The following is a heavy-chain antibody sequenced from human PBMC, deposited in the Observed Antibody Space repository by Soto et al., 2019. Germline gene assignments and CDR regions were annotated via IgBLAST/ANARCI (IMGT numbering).Heavy chain of an antibody. D-gene: IGHD2-15*01. CDR1: GGSIRSYY. V-gene: IGHV4-59*08. CDR3: ARRYGGTFDY. J-gene: IGHJ4*02. CDR2: IYYSGST. Sequence: PSETLSLTCTFSGGSIRSYYWSLIRQPPGKGLEWIGYIYYSGSTNYNPSLKSRVTISVDTSKNQFSLKLSSVTAADTAVYYCARRYGGTFDYWGQGTLVTVSS.